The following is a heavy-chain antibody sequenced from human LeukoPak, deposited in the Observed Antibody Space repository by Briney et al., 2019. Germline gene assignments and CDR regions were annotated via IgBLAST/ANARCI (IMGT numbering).Heavy chain of an antibody. Sequence: SQTLSLTCTVSGGSISSGSYYWRWIRQPAGKGLEWIGRIYTSGSTNYNPSLKSRVTISVDTSKNQFSLKLSSVTAADTAVYYCARDWPEPHGGYYFDYWGQGTLVTVSS. D-gene: IGHD1-14*01. J-gene: IGHJ4*02. CDR2: IYTSGST. V-gene: IGHV4-61*02. CDR1: GGSISSGSYY. CDR3: ARDWPEPHGGYYFDY.